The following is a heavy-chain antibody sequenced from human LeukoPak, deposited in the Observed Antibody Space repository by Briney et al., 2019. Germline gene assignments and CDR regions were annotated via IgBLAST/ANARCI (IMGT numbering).Heavy chain of an antibody. Sequence: PGGSLRLSCAASGFAFSSDGMHWVRQAPGKGLEWVAFIRYDGSNKYYADSVKGRFTISRDNSKNTLYLQMNSLRAEDTAVYYCAKDIVLITPEAFDIWGQGTMVTVSS. CDR1: GFAFSSDG. CDR3: AKDIVLITPEAFDI. CDR2: IRYDGSNK. J-gene: IGHJ3*02. V-gene: IGHV3-30*02. D-gene: IGHD2-8*01.